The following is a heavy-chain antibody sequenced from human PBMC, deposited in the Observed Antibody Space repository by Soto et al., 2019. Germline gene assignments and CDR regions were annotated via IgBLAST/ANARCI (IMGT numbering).Heavy chain of an antibody. V-gene: IGHV4-4*07. CDR2: IYISGST. CDR3: AKSGGYSSGWYYFDY. Sequence: PSETLSLTCTVSGGSISSYYWSWIRKPAGKGLEWIGRIYISGSTNYNPSLKSRVTMSVDTSKKQFSLKLNSVTAADTAVYYCAKSGGYSSGWYYFDYWGQGTLVTVSS. CDR1: GGSISSYY. J-gene: IGHJ4*02. D-gene: IGHD6-19*01.